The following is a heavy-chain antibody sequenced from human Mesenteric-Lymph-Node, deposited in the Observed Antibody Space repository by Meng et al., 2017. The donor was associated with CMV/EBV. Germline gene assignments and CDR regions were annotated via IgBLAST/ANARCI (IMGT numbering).Heavy chain of an antibody. Sequence: SLSTSWGGVGWIPPPPGKALEWLALIYWNDDKRYSPSLKSRLTITKDTSKNQVVLTMTNMDPVDTATYYCAHRRSLYSSSWYEEFDYWGQGTLVTVSS. V-gene: IGHV2-5*01. D-gene: IGHD6-13*01. J-gene: IGHJ4*02. CDR3: AHRRSLYSSSWYEEFDY. CDR1: SLSTSWGG. CDR2: IYWNDDK.